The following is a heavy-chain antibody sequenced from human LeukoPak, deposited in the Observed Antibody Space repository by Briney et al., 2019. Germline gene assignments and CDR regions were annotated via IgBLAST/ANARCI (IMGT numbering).Heavy chain of an antibody. CDR3: ARDSTGTAFDP. Sequence: PSETLSLTCIVSGASISSYYRSWIRHPAGKELEWIGRLQPSGATNYNPSLESRVTMSVDTSKNQFSLSLTSVTAADTAVYYCARDSTGTAFDPWGQGTLVTVSS. CDR1: GASISSYY. D-gene: IGHD1-14*01. V-gene: IGHV4-4*07. J-gene: IGHJ5*02. CDR2: LQPSGAT.